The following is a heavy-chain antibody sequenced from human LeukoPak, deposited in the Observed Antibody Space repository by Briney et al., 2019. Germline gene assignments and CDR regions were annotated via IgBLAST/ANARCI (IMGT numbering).Heavy chain of an antibody. CDR2: ISYDGSNK. Sequence: PGGSLRLSCAASGFTFRNYGMHWVRQAPGKGLEWVAVISYDGSNKYYADSVKGRFTISRDNSKNTLYLQMNSLRAEDTAVYYCARGDYDSSGYYLDYWGQGTLVTVSS. CDR1: GFTFRNYG. CDR3: ARGDYDSSGYYLDY. J-gene: IGHJ4*02. D-gene: IGHD3-22*01. V-gene: IGHV3-30*19.